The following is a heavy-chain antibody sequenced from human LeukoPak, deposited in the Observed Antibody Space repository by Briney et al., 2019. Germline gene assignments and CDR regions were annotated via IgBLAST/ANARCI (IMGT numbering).Heavy chain of an antibody. Sequence: PGGSLRLSCAASGFTFSSYAMSWVRQAPGKGLEWVSAISGSGGSTYYADSVKGGFTISRDNSKNTLYLQMNSLRAEDTAVYYCAKGVSSVVYALNWFDPWGQGTLVTVSS. CDR3: AKGVSSVVYALNWFDP. V-gene: IGHV3-23*01. CDR1: GFTFSSYA. CDR2: ISGSGGST. D-gene: IGHD2-8*02. J-gene: IGHJ5*02.